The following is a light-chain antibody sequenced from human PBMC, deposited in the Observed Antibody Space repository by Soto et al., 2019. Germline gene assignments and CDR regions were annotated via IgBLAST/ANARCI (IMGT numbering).Light chain of an antibody. CDR3: SSYTSSNTLI. Sequence: ALTQPASVSGSPGQSITISCTGTSSDVGDYNYVSWYQQHPGKAPKLMIYDVTNRPSGVSNRFSGSKSGNTASLTISGLQAEDEADYYCSSYTSSNTLIFGGGTKLTVL. V-gene: IGLV2-14*03. J-gene: IGLJ2*01. CDR1: SSDVGDYNY. CDR2: DVT.